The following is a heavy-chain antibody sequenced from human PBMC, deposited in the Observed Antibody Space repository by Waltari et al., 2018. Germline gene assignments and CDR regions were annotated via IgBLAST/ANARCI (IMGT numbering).Heavy chain of an antibody. CDR3: TIGEIRVEPNGAFDL. Sequence: QVQLVQSGAEVKTPGSSVNVSCQASGGTLDNYVINWVRQAPGHGLEWLGRIFTTPGLVTFAVKFHGRVAFTAHSSTTTAHMELSNLQLDDTAVYFCTIGEIRVEPNGAFDLWGQGTVVAVSS. CDR2: IFTTPGLV. D-gene: IGHD1-26*01. CDR1: GGTLDNYV. J-gene: IGHJ3*01. V-gene: IGHV1-69*04.